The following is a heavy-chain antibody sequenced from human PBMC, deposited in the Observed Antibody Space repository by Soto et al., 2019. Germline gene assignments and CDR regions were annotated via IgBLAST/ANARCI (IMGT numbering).Heavy chain of an antibody. V-gene: IGHV4-34*01. Sequence: ETLSLTCAVYGGSFSGYYWSWIRQPPGKGLEWIGEINHSGSTNYNPSLKSRVTISVDTSKNQFSLKLSSVTAADTAVYYCARGRGYSYGYSGYWGQGTLVTVSS. D-gene: IGHD5-18*01. CDR1: GGSFSGYY. CDR2: INHSGST. CDR3: ARGRGYSYGYSGY. J-gene: IGHJ4*02.